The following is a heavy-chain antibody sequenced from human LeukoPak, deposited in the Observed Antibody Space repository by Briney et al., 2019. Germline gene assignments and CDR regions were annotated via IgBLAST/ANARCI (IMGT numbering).Heavy chain of an antibody. CDR1: KFTFSNYG. V-gene: IGHV3-30*02. CDR2: IWYDGSNK. D-gene: IGHD3-22*01. CDR3: AKAGSAYLRPPDY. J-gene: IGHJ4*02. Sequence: GGSVRLSCAASKFTFSNYGMHWVRQAPGKGLEWVAFIWYDGSNKYYADSVKGRFTISRDNSKNTLYLQMNSLRAEDTAVYYCAKAGSAYLRPPDYWGQGTLVTVSS.